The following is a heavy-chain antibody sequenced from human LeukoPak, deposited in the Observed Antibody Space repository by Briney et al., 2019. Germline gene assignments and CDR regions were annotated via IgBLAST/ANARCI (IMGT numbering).Heavy chain of an antibody. D-gene: IGHD6-19*01. CDR1: GFTFSSTY. V-gene: IGHV3-74*01. Sequence: GGSLRLSCAASGFTFSSTYMSWVRQAPGKGLLWVARMNSDGTTTNYADSVKGRFTISRDNAENTLFLQMNSLGADDTAVYYCARAGWYRFDYWGQGTLVTVSS. CDR2: MNSDGTTT. CDR3: ARAGWYRFDY. J-gene: IGHJ4*02.